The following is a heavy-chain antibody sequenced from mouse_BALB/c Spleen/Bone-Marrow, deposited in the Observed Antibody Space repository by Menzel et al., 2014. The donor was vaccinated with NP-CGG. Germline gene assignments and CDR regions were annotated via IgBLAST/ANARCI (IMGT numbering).Heavy chain of an antibody. CDR2: IDPANGNT. CDR1: GFNIKDTY. V-gene: IGHV14-3*02. Sequence: VQLKESGAELVKPGASVKLSCTASGFNIKDTYMHWVKQRPEQGLEWIGRIDPANGNTKYDPKFQGKATITADTSSNPAFLQLSRLTSEDTAVYYCSRREYYAMDYWGQGTSVTVSS. J-gene: IGHJ4*01. CDR3: SRREYYAMDY.